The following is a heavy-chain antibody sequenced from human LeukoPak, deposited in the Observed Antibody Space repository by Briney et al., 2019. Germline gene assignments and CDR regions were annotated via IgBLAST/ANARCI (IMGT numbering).Heavy chain of an antibody. V-gene: IGHV4-39*01. CDR1: GGSISSSSYY. CDR2: IYYSGST. J-gene: IGHJ5*02. CDR3: ARQTIVVVVAATINWFDP. D-gene: IGHD2-15*01. Sequence: SETLSLTCTVPGGSISSSSYYWGWIRQPPGKGLEWIGSIYYSGSTYYNPSLKSRVTISVDTPKNQFSLKLSSVTAADTAVYYCARQTIVVVVAATINWFDPWGQGTLVTVSS.